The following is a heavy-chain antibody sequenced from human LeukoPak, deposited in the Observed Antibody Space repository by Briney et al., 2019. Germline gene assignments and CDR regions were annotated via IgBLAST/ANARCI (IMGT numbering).Heavy chain of an antibody. CDR1: GFTVSSNY. V-gene: IGHV3-53*01. CDR3: ARGFTRRFSGCFDY. J-gene: IGHJ4*02. CDR2: IYSGCST. D-gene: IGHD5-12*01. Sequence: PSGASLRLACAASGFTVSSNYIGSVRQAPGNWLEWGSVIYSGCSTYNADHAKRRFTITRDNSRNTLYLQLNRLTAADTAVYYCARGFTRRFSGCFDYWGQGTLVTVSS.